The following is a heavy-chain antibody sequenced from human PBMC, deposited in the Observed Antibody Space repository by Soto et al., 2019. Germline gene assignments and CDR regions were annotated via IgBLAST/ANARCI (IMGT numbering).Heavy chain of an antibody. D-gene: IGHD1-26*01. CDR3: ARALGSYYDAFDI. V-gene: IGHV4-59*01. CDR1: GGSISSYY. Sequence: NPSETLSLTCTVSGGSISSYYWSWIRQPPGKGLEWIGYIYYSGSTNYNPSLKSRVTISVDTSKNQFSLKLSSVTAADTAVYYCARALGSYYDAFDIWGQGTMVTVS. CDR2: IYYSGST. J-gene: IGHJ3*02.